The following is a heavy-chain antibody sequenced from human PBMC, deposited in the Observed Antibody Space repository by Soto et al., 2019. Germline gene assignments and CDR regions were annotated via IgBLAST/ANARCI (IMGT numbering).Heavy chain of an antibody. D-gene: IGHD6-13*01. CDR1: GFTVSSNY. CDR2: IYSGGST. J-gene: IGHJ3*02. CDR3: ARLQRGGAAAAFDI. Sequence: GGYLRLSCAASGFTVSSNYMSWVRQAPGKGLEWVSVIYSGGSTYYADSVKGRFTISRDNSKNTLYLQMNSLRAEDTAVYYCARLQRGGAAAAFDIWGQGTMVTVSS. V-gene: IGHV3-66*04.